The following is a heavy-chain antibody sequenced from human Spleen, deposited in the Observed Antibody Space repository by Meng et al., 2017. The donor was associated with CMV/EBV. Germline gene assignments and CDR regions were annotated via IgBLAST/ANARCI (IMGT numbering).Heavy chain of an antibody. CDR1: GYTFTGYY. CDR2: LNSNSGGT. J-gene: IGHJ5*02. V-gene: IGHV1-2*02. Sequence: ASVKVSCKGSGYTFTGYYMHWVRQAPGQGLEWMGWLNSNSGGTKYAQQFLGRVTMTRDTSITTSYMELSSLRADDTAVYYCTRGTGSSWFDVWGQGTLVTVSS. D-gene: IGHD1-1*01. CDR3: TRGTGSSWFDV.